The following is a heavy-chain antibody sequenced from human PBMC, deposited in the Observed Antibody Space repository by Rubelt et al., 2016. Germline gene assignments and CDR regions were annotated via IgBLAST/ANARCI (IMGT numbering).Heavy chain of an antibody. Sequence: EVQLVESGGGLVQPGGSLRLSCAASGFTVSTNYMSWVRQAPGKGLEWVSVISGHGGSTYYADSVKGRFTISRDNSKNTRYLQMNSLRGEDTAVYYCARSSSIYTCLDYWGQGTLVTVSS. CDR3: ARSSSIYTCLDY. D-gene: IGHD3-16*01. J-gene: IGHJ4*02. CDR2: ISGHGGST. CDR1: GFTVSTNY. V-gene: IGHV3-23*04.